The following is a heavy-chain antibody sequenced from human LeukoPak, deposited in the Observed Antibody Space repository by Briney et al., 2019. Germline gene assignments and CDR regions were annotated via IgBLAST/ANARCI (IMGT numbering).Heavy chain of an antibody. CDR2: IKSKTDGGTT. D-gene: IGHD3-10*01. J-gene: IGHJ3*02. CDR1: GFTFSNAW. V-gene: IGHV3-15*01. Sequence: GGSLRLSCAASGFTFSNAWMSWVHQAPGKALEWVGRIKSKTDGGTTDYAAPVKGRFTISRDDSKNTLYLQMNSLKTEDTAVYYCTTDRGPEAFDIWGQGTMVTVSS. CDR3: TTDRGPEAFDI.